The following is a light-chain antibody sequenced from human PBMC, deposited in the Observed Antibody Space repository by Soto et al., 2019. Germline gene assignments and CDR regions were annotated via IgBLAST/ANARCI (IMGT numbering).Light chain of an antibody. CDR1: SGHCSYA. CDR3: QTWGTGIVV. Sequence: QPVLTQSPSASASLGASVKLTCTLSSGHCSYAIAWHQQQPEKGPRYLMKLNSDGSHSKGDGIPDRFSGSSSGAERYLTISSLQSEDEADYYCQTWGTGIVVFGGGTKVTVL. V-gene: IGLV4-69*01. J-gene: IGLJ2*01. CDR2: LNSDGSH.